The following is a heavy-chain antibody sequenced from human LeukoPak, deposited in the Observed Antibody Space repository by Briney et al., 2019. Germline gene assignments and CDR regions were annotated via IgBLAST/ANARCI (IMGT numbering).Heavy chain of an antibody. CDR2: IWYDGTNK. CDR3: ARATVTRWFDP. CDR1: GFAFSSFG. D-gene: IGHD4-17*01. Sequence: GRSLRLSCAASGFAFSSFGMHWVRQAPGKGLEWVAVIWYDGTNKYYADSVKSRFTISRDNSKNTLYLQMNSLRAEDTAVYYCARATVTRWFDPWGQGTLVTVSS. V-gene: IGHV3-33*01. J-gene: IGHJ5*02.